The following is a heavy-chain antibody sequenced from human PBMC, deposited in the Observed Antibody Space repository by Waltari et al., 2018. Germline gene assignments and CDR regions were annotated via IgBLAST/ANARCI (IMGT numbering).Heavy chain of an antibody. Sequence: QVQLQQWGAGLLKPSETLSLTCAVYGGSFSGYYWSWIRQPPGKGLEWIGEINHSGSPNYNPSLKSRVTISVDTSKNQFSLKLSSVTAADTAVYYCARRPNNWNYVNFDYWGQGTLVTVSS. V-gene: IGHV4-34*01. CDR3: ARRPNNWNYVNFDY. CDR1: GGSFSGYY. D-gene: IGHD1-7*01. CDR2: INHSGSP. J-gene: IGHJ4*02.